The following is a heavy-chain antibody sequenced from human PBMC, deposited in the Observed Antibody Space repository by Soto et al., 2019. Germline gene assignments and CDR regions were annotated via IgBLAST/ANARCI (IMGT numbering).Heavy chain of an antibody. Sequence: LRLSCAASGFTFSTYEMNWVRQAPGKGLEWVSSISSSSSYIYYADSVKGRFTISRDNAKNTLYLQMNSLRAEDTAVYYCARPSPYSSSWLFDYWGQGTLVTVSS. D-gene: IGHD6-13*01. V-gene: IGHV3-21*01. J-gene: IGHJ4*02. CDR2: ISSSSSYI. CDR3: ARPSPYSSSWLFDY. CDR1: GFTFSTYE.